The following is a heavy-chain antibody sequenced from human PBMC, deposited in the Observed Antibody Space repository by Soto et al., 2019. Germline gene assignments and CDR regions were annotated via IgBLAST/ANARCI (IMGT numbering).Heavy chain of an antibody. Sequence: QITLKESGPTLVKPTQTLTLTCTFSGFSLTTDRVGVGWIRQPSGEALEWLAVIYWDDSKTYRPSLESRLTITKDTSKNQVALTMTNMDSLDTATYYCAHAYGGRSLYWGQGTLVTVSS. V-gene: IGHV2-5*02. J-gene: IGHJ4*02. CDR3: AHAYGGRSLY. D-gene: IGHD1-26*01. CDR2: IYWDDSK. CDR1: GFSLTTDRVG.